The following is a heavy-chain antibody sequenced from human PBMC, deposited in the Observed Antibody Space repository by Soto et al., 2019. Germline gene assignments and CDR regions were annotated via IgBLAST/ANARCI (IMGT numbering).Heavy chain of an antibody. Sequence: GGSLRLSCAASGFTFSSYSMNWVRQAPGKGLEWVSYISSSSSTIYYADSVKGRFTISGDNAKNSLYLQMNSLRDEDTAVYYCAREWNPLNWFDPWGQGTLVTVSS. CDR3: AREWNPLNWFDP. J-gene: IGHJ5*02. V-gene: IGHV3-48*02. CDR1: GFTFSSYS. D-gene: IGHD1-1*01. CDR2: ISSSSSTI.